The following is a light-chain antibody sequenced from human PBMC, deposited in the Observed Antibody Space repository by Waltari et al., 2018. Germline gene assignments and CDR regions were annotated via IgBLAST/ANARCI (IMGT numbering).Light chain of an antibody. J-gene: IGLJ3*02. CDR1: NSDVGAYQY. CDR2: YVS. V-gene: IGLV2-14*03. Sequence: QSALTQPASVSGSPGQSITISCTGTNSDVGAYQYVSWYQQNPGKAPKLIIFYVSRRPSGVSYRFSGSKSGSTASLTISGLQAGDEADYYCSSYTTSATWVFGGGTRVAVL. CDR3: SSYTTSATWV.